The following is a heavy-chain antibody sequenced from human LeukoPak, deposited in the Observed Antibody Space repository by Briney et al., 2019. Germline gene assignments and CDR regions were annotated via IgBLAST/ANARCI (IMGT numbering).Heavy chain of an antibody. CDR2: IYYTGNT. J-gene: IGHJ3*02. D-gene: IGHD3-22*01. CDR3: ARRVEDYYDSSGYYSDAFDI. V-gene: IGHV4-39*01. CDR1: GGSIGSSTYY. Sequence: KPSETLSLTCSVSGGSIGSSTYYWGWFRQPPGKGLEWIGSIYYTGNTYYYPSLKSQLTIYVDTSPNQFSRKLSSVTAADTAVYYCARRVEDYYDSSGYYSDAFDIWGQGTMVTVSS.